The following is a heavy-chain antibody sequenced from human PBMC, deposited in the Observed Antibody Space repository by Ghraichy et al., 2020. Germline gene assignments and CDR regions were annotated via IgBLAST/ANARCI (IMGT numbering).Heavy chain of an antibody. CDR2: IHHSGNT. CDR3: ARHLFSGYYYGSGSDFRFDP. D-gene: IGHD3-10*01. Sequence: ESLNISCTVSGDSISSYYWSWIRQPLGKGLEWIGYIHHSGNTNNNPSLKSRVTISLDTSKNQCSLRLNSVTAADTAVYYCARHLFSGYYYGSGSDFRFDPWGQGTLVTVSS. CDR1: GDSISSYY. J-gene: IGHJ5*02. V-gene: IGHV4-59*01.